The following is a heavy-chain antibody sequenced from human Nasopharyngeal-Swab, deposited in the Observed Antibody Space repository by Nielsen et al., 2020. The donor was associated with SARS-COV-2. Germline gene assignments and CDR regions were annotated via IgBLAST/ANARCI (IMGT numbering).Heavy chain of an antibody. CDR2: IYYSRST. D-gene: IGHD6-19*01. CDR3: ARVVAVAGTRRYFDY. J-gene: IGHJ4*02. V-gene: IGHV4-39*01. Sequence: PGKGLEWIGSIYYSRSTYYNPSLKSRVTISVDTSKNQFSLKLSSVTAADTAVYYCARVVAVAGTRRYFDYWGQGTLVTVSS.